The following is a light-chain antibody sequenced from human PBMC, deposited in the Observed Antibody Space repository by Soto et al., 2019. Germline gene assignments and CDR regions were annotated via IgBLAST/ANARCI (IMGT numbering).Light chain of an antibody. Sequence: IEMTLSHSTLSGSVGDRVAITRPSRQTLRSWLAWSQQQPGKAPKLLIYKASTWTSGVPSRFSGSGSGTEFTLTISSLQSDDFATYYCQHYNSYSEAFGQGTKVELK. CDR1: QTLRSW. CDR2: KAS. CDR3: QHYNSYSEA. J-gene: IGKJ1*01. V-gene: IGKV1-5*03.